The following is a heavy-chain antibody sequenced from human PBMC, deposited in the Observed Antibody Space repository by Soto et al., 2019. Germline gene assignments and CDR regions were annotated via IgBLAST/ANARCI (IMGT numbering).Heavy chain of an antibody. J-gene: IGHJ6*02. Sequence: ESGGGLVKPGGSLRLSCAASGFTFSDYYMSWIRQAPGKGLEWVSYISSSGSTIYYADSVKGRFTISRDNAKNSLYLQMNSLRAEDTAVYYCASLQSITGTYDYYYYGMDVWGQGTTVTVSS. CDR3: ASLQSITGTYDYYYYGMDV. CDR2: ISSSGSTI. D-gene: IGHD1-20*01. CDR1: GFTFSDYY. V-gene: IGHV3-11*01.